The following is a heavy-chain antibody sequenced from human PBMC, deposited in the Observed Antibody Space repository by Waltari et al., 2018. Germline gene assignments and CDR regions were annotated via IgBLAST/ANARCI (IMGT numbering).Heavy chain of an antibody. CDR1: GFTFSSYS. J-gene: IGHJ4*02. Sequence: EVQLVESGGGLVKPGGSLRLSCAASGFTFSSYSMNWVRQAPGNGLEWVSSISWSSSYIYYADSVKGRFTISRDNSKNSLYLQMNSLRAEDTAVYYCARERGWGATLVPIDYWGQGTLVTVSS. V-gene: IGHV3-21*06. CDR2: ISWSSSYI. D-gene: IGHD1-26*01. CDR3: ARERGWGATLVPIDY.